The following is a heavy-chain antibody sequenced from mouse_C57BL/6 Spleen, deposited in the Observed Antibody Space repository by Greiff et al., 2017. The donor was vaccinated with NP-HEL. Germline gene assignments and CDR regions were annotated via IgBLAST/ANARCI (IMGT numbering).Heavy chain of an antibody. D-gene: IGHD2-5*01. Sequence: DVMLVESGGGLVKPGGSLKLSCAASGFTFSSYAMSWVRQTPGKRLEWVATISDGGSYTYYPDNLKGRFTISRDTAKNTLYLQLSHLKSEDTAMSACARPAYYSNSYYFDDWGQGTTLTVSS. CDR1: GFTFSSYA. CDR2: ISDGGSYT. CDR3: ARPAYYSNSYYFDD. J-gene: IGHJ2*01. V-gene: IGHV5-4*03.